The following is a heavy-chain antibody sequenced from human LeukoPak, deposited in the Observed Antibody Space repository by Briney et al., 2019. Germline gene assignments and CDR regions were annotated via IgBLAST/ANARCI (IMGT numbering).Heavy chain of an antibody. CDR1: GGSFRGYY. Sequence: PSETLSLTCAVYGGSFRGYYWSWIRQPPGKGREWIGEINHSGSTNYNPSLKSRDTISVDTPNNQFSLKLISVTAADTAVYYCARKRGYSYGFPSYYFDYWGQGTLVTVSS. D-gene: IGHD5-18*01. CDR3: ARKRGYSYGFPSYYFDY. J-gene: IGHJ4*02. CDR2: INHSGST. V-gene: IGHV4-34*01.